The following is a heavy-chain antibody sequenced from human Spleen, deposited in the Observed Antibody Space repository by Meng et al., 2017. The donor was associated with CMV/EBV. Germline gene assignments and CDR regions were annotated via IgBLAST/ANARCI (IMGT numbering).Heavy chain of an antibody. CDR1: GFTFSSYS. V-gene: IGHV3-74*01. D-gene: IGHD4-23*01. CDR2: INSDGSST. J-gene: IGHJ4*02. CDR3: LKGGKAHFDF. Sequence: GESLKISCAASGFTFSSYSMNWVRQAPGKGLVWVSRINSDGSSTSYADSVKGRFTISRDNAKNTLYLQMNSLRADDTAMYYCLKGGKAHFDFWGQGTLVTVSS.